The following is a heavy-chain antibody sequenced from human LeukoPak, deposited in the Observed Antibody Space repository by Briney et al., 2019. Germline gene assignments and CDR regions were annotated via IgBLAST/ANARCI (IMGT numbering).Heavy chain of an antibody. V-gene: IGHV3-74*01. CDR2: ISTDGRDT. CDR3: AKEGANAFQDY. D-gene: IGHD3-3*02. CDR1: GFTFSNYW. Sequence: TGGSLRLSCAASGFTFSNYWMDWVRQDLEKGLVWVSRISTDGRDTTYADSVKGRFTISRDNAKDTVYLQMNSLRAEDTAVYYCAKEGANAFQDYWGQGALVTVSS. J-gene: IGHJ4*02.